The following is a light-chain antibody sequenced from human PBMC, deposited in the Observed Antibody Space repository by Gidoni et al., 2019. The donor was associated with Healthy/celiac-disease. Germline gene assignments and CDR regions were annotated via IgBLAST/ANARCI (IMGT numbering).Light chain of an antibody. CDR1: QSVSSN. Sequence: EIVMTQYTATPSASPGERSTLTCRPSQSVSSNLGGYQQKPGQTPRLLIYDASTRATGIPARFIGSRSATKFSLPISSLQSEDFAVSYCRQYNYWPPITFGQGTRLEIK. CDR2: DAS. V-gene: IGKV3-15*01. CDR3: RQYNYWPPIT. J-gene: IGKJ5*01.